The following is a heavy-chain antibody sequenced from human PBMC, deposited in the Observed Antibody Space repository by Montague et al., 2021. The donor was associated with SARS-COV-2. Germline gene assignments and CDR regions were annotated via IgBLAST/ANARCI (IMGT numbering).Heavy chain of an antibody. CDR1: GDSVAGNSVA. D-gene: IGHD1-26*01. J-gene: IGHJ4*02. CDR3: ARTSASSDY. CDR2: SYYRSKWYN. V-gene: IGHV6-1*01. Sequence: CAISGDSVAGNSVAWNWKRQSPSRGLAWLGRSYYRSKWYNDYAVSVKSRITINPDASKNQISLQLNSVTPEDTAVYYCARTSASSDYWGQGTLVTVSS.